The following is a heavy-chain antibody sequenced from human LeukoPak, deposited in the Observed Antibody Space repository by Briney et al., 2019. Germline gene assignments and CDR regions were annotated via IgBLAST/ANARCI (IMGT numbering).Heavy chain of an antibody. CDR1: GYSISSGYY. J-gene: IGHJ3*02. Sequence: PSETLSLTCTVSGYSISSGYYWGWIRQPPGKGLEWIGYIYYTGSTNHNPSLKSRVTISLDTSRNQFSLKLNSVTAADTAVYYCAKSNGYGLIDIWGQGTMVTVSS. D-gene: IGHD3-22*01. V-gene: IGHV4-61*05. CDR3: AKSNGYGLIDI. CDR2: IYYTGST.